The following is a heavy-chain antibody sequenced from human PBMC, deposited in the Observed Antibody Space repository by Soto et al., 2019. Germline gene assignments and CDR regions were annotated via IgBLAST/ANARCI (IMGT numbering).Heavy chain of an antibody. CDR3: ARRLQWQLRPLDS. V-gene: IGHV3-11*01. J-gene: IGHJ4*02. D-gene: IGHD6-19*01. CDR2: INTLSTAI. CDR1: GFTFNDYY. Sequence: GGSLRLSCEVSGFTFNDYYMTWIRQAPGKGLEWVAYINTLSTAIYYADSVKGRFTISRDNAKNSLYLQMNGLRAEDTATYYCARRLQWQLRPLDSWGRGTLVTVSS.